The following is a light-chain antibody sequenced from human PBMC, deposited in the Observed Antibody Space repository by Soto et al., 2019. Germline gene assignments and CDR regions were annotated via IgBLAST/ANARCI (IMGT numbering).Light chain of an antibody. Sequence: QSVLTQPPSVSAAPGQKVTISGSGSSSNLGNNYVSWYQQLPGTAPKLLIYDNNKRPSGIPDRFSGSKSGTSATLGITGLQTGDEADYYCGTWDSSLRGGVFGGGTQLTVL. CDR1: SSNLGNNY. V-gene: IGLV1-51*01. CDR2: DNN. CDR3: GTWDSSLRGGV. J-gene: IGLJ2*01.